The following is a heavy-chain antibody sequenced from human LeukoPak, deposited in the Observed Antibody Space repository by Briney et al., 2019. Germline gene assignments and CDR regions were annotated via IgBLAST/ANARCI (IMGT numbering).Heavy chain of an antibody. CDR1: GGSISSSSYC. CDR3: ARHEGIVVVPAARLGNWFDP. Sequence: SETLSLTCTVSGGSISSSSYCWGWIRQPPGKGLEWIGSIYYSGSTYYNPSLKSRVTISVDTSKNQFSLKLSSVTAADTAVYYCARHEGIVVVPAARLGNWFDPWGQGTLVTVSS. CDR2: IYYSGST. V-gene: IGHV4-39*01. J-gene: IGHJ5*02. D-gene: IGHD2-2*01.